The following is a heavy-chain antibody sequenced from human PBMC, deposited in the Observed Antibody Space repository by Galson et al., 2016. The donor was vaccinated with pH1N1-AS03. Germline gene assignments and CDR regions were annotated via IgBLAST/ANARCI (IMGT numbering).Heavy chain of an antibody. J-gene: IGHJ3*02. CDR3: TKGYLTSTAVIARDGLDI. Sequence: SLRLSCAASGFTFSDAWMSWVRQAPGKGLEWVGRLKSKTGGGTADYAAPVKGRFTISRDDSKNTLYLQMNSLKTEDTAVYYCTKGYLTSTAVIARDGLDIWGQGTMVTVSS. V-gene: IGHV3-15*01. CDR2: LKSKTGGGTA. CDR1: GFTFSDAW. D-gene: IGHD2-21*01.